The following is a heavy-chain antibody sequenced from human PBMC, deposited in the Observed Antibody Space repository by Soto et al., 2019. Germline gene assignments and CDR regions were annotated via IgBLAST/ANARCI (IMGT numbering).Heavy chain of an antibody. Sequence: ASVKVSCKASGYTFTSYGISWVRQAPGQGLEWMGWISAYNGNTNYAQKLQGRVTMTTDESTSTAYMELRSLRSEDTAVYYCARDPYYGSGTYNYFDHWGQGTQVTSPQ. CDR3: ARDPYYGSGTYNYFDH. CDR1: GYTFTSYG. D-gene: IGHD3-10*01. CDR2: ISAYNGNT. J-gene: IGHJ4*02. V-gene: IGHV1-18*01.